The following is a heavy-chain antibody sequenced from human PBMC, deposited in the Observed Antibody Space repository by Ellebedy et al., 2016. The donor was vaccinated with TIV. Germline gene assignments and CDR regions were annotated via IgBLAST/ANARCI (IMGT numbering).Heavy chain of an antibody. Sequence: SETLSLTCTVSGGSISSYYWSWIRQPPGKGLEWIGEINHSGSTNYNPSLKSRVTISVDTSKNQFSLKLSSVTAADTAVYYCASTGIPLPRATAADYWGQGTLVTVSS. CDR2: INHSGST. V-gene: IGHV4-34*01. CDR1: GGSISSYY. J-gene: IGHJ4*02. D-gene: IGHD1-26*01. CDR3: ASTGIPLPRATAADY.